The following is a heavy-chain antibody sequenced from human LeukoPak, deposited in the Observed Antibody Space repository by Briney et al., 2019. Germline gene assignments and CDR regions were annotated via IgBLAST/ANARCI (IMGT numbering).Heavy chain of an antibody. CDR3: AMVRAYYYYMDV. CDR2: IRYDGSNK. V-gene: IGHV3-30*02. D-gene: IGHD3-10*01. Sequence: GGSLRLSCAASGFTFSSYGMHWVRQAPGKGLEWVAFIRYDGSNKYYADSVKGRFTISRDNSRNTLYLQMNSLRAEDTAVYYCAMVRAYYYYMDVWGKGTTVTVSS. CDR1: GFTFSSYG. J-gene: IGHJ6*03.